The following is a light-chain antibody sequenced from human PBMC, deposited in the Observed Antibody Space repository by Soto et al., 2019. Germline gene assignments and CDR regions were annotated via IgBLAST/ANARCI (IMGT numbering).Light chain of an antibody. J-gene: IGKJ1*01. CDR2: GAS. Sequence: EIVMMQSPATLSVSPGERATLSCRASQSVSSTYLAWYQQKPGQAPRLLIYGASTRATGIPDRFTGSGSGTDFTLTISRLEPEDFAVYYCQQFDTSSTWTFGQGTKVDI. CDR3: QQFDTSSTWT. CDR1: QSVSSTY. V-gene: IGKV3-20*01.